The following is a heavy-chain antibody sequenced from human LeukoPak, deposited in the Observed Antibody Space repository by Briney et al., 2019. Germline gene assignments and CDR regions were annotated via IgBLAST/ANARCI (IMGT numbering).Heavy chain of an antibody. CDR2: IGTAGDT. D-gene: IGHD6-13*01. CDR3: ARGSIAAAGTRHYYGMDV. V-gene: IGHV3-13*01. J-gene: IGHJ6*02. Sequence: PGGSLRLSCAASGFTFSSYDMHWARQATGKGLEWVSAIGTAGDTYYPGSVKGRFTISRENAKNSLYLQMNSLRAGDTAVYYCARGSIAAAGTRHYYGMDVWGQGTTVTVSS. CDR1: GFTFSSYD.